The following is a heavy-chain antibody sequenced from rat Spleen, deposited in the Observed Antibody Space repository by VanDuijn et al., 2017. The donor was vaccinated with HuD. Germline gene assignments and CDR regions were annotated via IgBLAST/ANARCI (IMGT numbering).Heavy chain of an antibody. V-gene: IGHV5-22*01. J-gene: IGHJ3*01. CDR2: ITYDVTST. D-gene: IGHD1-11*01. Sequence: EVQLVESGGGLVQPGRSMKLSCAASGFTFSNYDMAWVRQAPTRGLEWVASITYDVTSTYYRDFVKGRFTISRDNAKSTLYLQMDSLRSEDTATYYCARHGGLRNWFAYWGQGTLVTVSS. CDR3: ARHGGLRNWFAY. CDR1: GFTFSNYD.